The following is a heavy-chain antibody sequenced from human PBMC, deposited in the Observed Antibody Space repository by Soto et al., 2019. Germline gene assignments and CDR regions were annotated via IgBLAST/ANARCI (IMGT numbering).Heavy chain of an antibody. CDR3: ARLRDCSNGICYRLDY. J-gene: IGHJ4*02. CDR1: GYTFPSYW. CDR2: IYPGDSGT. D-gene: IGHD2-8*01. V-gene: IGHV5-51*01. Sequence: PGESLKISCKGSGYTFPSYWVGWVRQMPGKGLEWMGIIYPGDSGTRYSPSFQGQVTISADKSITTAYLQWNSLKASDTAMYYCARLRDCSNGICYRLDYWGQGTLVTVSS.